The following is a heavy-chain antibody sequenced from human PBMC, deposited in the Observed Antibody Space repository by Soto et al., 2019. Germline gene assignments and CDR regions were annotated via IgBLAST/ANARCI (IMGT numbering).Heavy chain of an antibody. CDR3: AKDRRGYCSSTSCPDYYYYYMDV. Sequence: GGSLRLSCAASGFTFSSYAMSWVRQAPGKGLEWVSAISGSGGSTYYADSVKGRFTISRDNSKNTLYLQMNSLRAEDTAVYYCAKDRRGYCSSTSCPDYYYYYMDVWGKGTTVTVSS. V-gene: IGHV3-23*01. J-gene: IGHJ6*03. CDR2: ISGSGGST. D-gene: IGHD2-2*01. CDR1: GFTFSSYA.